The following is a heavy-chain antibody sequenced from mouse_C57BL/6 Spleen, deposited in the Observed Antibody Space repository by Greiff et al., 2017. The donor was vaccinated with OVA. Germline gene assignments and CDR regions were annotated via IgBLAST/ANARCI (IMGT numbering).Heavy chain of an antibody. CDR1: GYTFTSYW. CDR2: IHPNSGST. D-gene: IGHD2-1*01. J-gene: IGHJ4*01. V-gene: IGHV1-64*01. Sequence: VQLQQPGAELVKPGASVKLSCKASGYTFTSYWMHWVKQRPGQGLEWIGMIHPNSGSTNYNEKFKSKATLTVDKSSSTAYMQLSSLTSEDSAVYYCARDRGNHYYAMDYWGQGTSVTVSS. CDR3: ARDRGNHYYAMDY.